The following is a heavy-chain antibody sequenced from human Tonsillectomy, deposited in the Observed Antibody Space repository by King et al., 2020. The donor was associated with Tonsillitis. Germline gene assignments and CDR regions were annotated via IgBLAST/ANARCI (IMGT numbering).Heavy chain of an antibody. CDR2: IYPGDSDT. CDR3: ARQIWGGGGRLCYFDY. D-gene: IGHD3-16*01. Sequence: QLVQSGAEVKKPGESLKISCKGSGYSFSSYWVAWVRQMPGKGLEWMGIIYPGDSDTRYSPSFQGQVTISADKSINTAYLQWSSLKASDTAMYYCARQIWGGGGRLCYFDYWGKGTLVTVSS. V-gene: IGHV5-51*01. CDR1: GYSFSSYW. J-gene: IGHJ4*02.